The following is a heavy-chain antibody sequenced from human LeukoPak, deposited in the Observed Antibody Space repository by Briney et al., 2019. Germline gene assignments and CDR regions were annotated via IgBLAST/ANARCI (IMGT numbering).Heavy chain of an antibody. CDR2: INPNSGGT. D-gene: IGHD5-18*01. CDR1: GYTFTGYY. CDR3: ARSGYSYGYLGYYFDY. Sequence: ASVKVSCKASGYTFTGYYMHWVRQAPGQGLEWMGRINPNSGGTNYAQKFQGRVTMTRDTSISTAYMELSRLRSDDTAVYHCARSGYSYGYLGYYFDYWGQGTLVTVSS. V-gene: IGHV1-2*06. J-gene: IGHJ4*02.